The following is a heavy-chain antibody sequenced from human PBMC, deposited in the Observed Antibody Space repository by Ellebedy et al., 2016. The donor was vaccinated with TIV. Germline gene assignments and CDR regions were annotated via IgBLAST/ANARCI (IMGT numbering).Heavy chain of an antibody. J-gene: IGHJ4*02. Sequence: GESLKISCAASGFTVSSNYMSWVRQAPGKGLEWVSVIYSGGSTYYADSVKGRFTISRDNSKNTLYLQMNSLRAEDTAVYYCAKEGRSGYAIEYWGQGTLVTVSS. D-gene: IGHD5-12*01. CDR3: AKEGRSGYAIEY. V-gene: IGHV3-53*05. CDR1: GFTVSSNY. CDR2: IYSGGST.